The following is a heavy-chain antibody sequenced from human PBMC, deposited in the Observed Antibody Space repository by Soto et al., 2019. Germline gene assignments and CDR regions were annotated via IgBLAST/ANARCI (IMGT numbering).Heavy chain of an antibody. CDR2: ISSSGSTI. CDR1: GFTFSSYE. J-gene: IGHJ6*02. V-gene: IGHV3-48*03. D-gene: IGHD6-6*01. Sequence: GGSLRLSCAASGFTFSSYEMNWVRQAPGKGLEWVSYISSSGSTIYYADSVKGRFTISRDNAKNSLYLQMNSLRAEDTAVYYCARSLFEAALLPVPETGMDVWGQGTTVTVSS. CDR3: ARSLFEAALLPVPETGMDV.